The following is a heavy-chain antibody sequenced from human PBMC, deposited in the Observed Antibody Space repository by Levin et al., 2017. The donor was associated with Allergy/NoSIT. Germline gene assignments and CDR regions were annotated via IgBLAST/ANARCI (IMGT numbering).Heavy chain of an antibody. CDR3: ARDGRGLLWFGELLCDY. D-gene: IGHD3-10*01. V-gene: IGHV3-21*01. J-gene: IGHJ4*02. CDR1: GFTFSSYR. Sequence: SCAASGFTFSSYRMNWVRQAPGKGLEWVSSISSSSTYIYYADSVKGRFTISRDNAKNSLYLQMNSLRAEDTAVYYCARDGRGLLWFGELLCDYWGQGTLVTVSS. CDR2: ISSSSTYI.